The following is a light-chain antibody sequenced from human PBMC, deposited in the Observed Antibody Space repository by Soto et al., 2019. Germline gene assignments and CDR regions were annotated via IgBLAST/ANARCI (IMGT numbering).Light chain of an antibody. J-gene: IGKJ1*01. CDR3: QQYGSSGT. V-gene: IGKV3-20*01. CDR1: QSIRRSC. Sequence: IVLTQSPGTRSLSPGERATLSFRASQSIRRSCLAWYQQKPGQAPRLLIFGTSNKATGIPDRLSGSGSGTEFTLTISRMAPEDFAVYYCQQYGSSGTFGHGTQVDIK. CDR2: GTS.